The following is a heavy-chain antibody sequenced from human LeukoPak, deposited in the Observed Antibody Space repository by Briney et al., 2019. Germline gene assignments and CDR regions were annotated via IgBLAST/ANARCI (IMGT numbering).Heavy chain of an antibody. CDR1: GGSISSMTYY. CDR3: ARRGVGVIVSNDAFAI. D-gene: IGHD2-21*01. J-gene: IGHJ3*02. V-gene: IGHV4-39*01. CDR2: VYHSGST. Sequence: SETLSLTCTVSGGSISSMTYYWGWIRQPPGKGLEWIGNVYHSGSTYYNPSLESRVTISIDTSRNQFSPKLSSVTAADTAVYYCARRGVGVIVSNDAFAIWGRGTMVTVSS.